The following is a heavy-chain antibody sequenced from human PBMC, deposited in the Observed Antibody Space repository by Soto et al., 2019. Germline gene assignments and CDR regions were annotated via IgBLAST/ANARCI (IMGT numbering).Heavy chain of an antibody. Sequence: SETLSLTCTVSGGSISSYYWSWIRQPPGKGLEWIGYIYYSGSTNYNPSLKSRVTISVDTSKNQFSLKLSSVTAADTAVYYCARVGPSDYYDSSGYTLWGQGTLVTVSS. V-gene: IGHV4-59*01. J-gene: IGHJ4*02. CDR2: IYYSGST. CDR3: ARVGPSDYYDSSGYTL. D-gene: IGHD3-22*01. CDR1: GGSISSYY.